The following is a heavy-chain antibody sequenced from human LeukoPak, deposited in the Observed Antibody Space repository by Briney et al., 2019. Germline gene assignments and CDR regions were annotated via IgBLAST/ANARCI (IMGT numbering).Heavy chain of an antibody. CDR3: ARRVAAHKPYCYYYGMDV. V-gene: IGHV4-39*01. D-gene: IGHD6-6*01. J-gene: IGHJ6*02. Sequence: SETLSLTCTVSGGSISSSSYYWGWIRQPPGKGLEWIGSIYYSGSTYYNPSLKSRVTISVDTSKNQFSLKLSSVTAADTAVYYCARRVAAHKPYCYYYGMDVWGQGTTVTVSS. CDR2: IYYSGST. CDR1: GGSISSSSYY.